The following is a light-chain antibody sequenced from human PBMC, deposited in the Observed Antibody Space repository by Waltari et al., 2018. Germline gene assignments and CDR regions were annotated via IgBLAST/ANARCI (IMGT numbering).Light chain of an antibody. V-gene: IGKV3-20*01. CDR1: QSVSRF. CDR3: QKYGTLPAT. J-gene: IGKJ1*01. Sequence: EIVLTQSPGTLSLSPGERATLSCRASQSVSRFLAWYQQKPGQAPRLLIYEASSRGTVIPDRFSGSGSRTDFSLTITRLEPEDFAVYYCQKYGTLPATFGQGTRVEIK. CDR2: EAS.